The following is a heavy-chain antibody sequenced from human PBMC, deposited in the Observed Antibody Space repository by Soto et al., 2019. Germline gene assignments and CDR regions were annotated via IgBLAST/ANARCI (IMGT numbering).Heavy chain of an antibody. V-gene: IGHV4-4*02. CDR1: GDSLTNKKW. CDR3: ARGPWTAQNTPLDS. D-gene: IGHD5-12*01. Sequence: QVELQESGPRLVRPSGTLSLTCTVSGDSLTNKKWWTWVRQPPGQGLEWIGEIYYSGSTSYNPSLESRVDMSLDLSRNALSRTLRSVIAADAAVYYCARGPWTAQNTPLDSWGKGTLVTVSS. CDR2: IYYSGST. J-gene: IGHJ4*02.